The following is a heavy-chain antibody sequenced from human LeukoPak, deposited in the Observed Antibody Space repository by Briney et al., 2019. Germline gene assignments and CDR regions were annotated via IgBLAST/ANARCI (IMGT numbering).Heavy chain of an antibody. CDR3: AKTLVGTYAFDI. CDR1: GFTFSNYP. D-gene: IGHD1-26*01. J-gene: IGHJ3*02. Sequence: GGSLRLSCAASGFTFSNYPMSWVRQAPGKGLEWVSVISGSGDTTYYADSVKGRFTISRDNSKNTLYLQTNSLRAEDTAVYYCAKTLVGTYAFDIWGQGTMVTVSS. V-gene: IGHV3-23*01. CDR2: ISGSGDTT.